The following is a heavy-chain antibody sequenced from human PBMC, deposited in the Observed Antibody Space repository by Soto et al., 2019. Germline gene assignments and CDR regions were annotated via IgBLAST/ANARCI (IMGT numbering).Heavy chain of an antibody. V-gene: IGHV3-30*09. D-gene: IGHD5-18*01. J-gene: IGHJ4*02. CDR2: ISYDGINK. CDR1: GFTFSSYA. Sequence: HPGGSLRLSCAASGFTFSSYAMHWVRQAPGKGLEWVAVISYDGINKYYADSVNGRFAISRDNSKNTLYLQMNSLRPDDTAVYYCAREWELSWIQLWLIRYWGQGTLVTVSS. CDR3: AREWELSWIQLWLIRY.